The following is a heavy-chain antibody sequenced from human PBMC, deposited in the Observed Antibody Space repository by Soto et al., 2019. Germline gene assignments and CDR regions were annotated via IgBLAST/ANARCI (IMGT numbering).Heavy chain of an antibody. CDR1: GFSLSTSGVG. CDR3: ARRSSYDSSGFYYYGMDV. D-gene: IGHD3-22*01. V-gene: IGHV2-70*12. CDR2: IDWDDDK. J-gene: IGHJ6*02. Sequence: SGPTLVNPTQTLTLTCTFSGFSLSTSGVGVSWIRQPPGKALEWLALIDWDDDKYYSISLKTRLTISKDTSKNQVALTMTNMDPVDTATYYCARRSSYDSSGFYYYGMDVWGQGTTVTVSS.